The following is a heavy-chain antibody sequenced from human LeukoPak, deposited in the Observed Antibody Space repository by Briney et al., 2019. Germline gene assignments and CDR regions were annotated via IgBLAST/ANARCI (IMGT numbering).Heavy chain of an antibody. V-gene: IGHV3-64*01. J-gene: IGHJ6*03. CDR1: GFTFSSYA. Sequence: GSLRLSCAASGFTFSSYAMHWVRQAPGKGLEYVSAISSNGGSTYYANSVKGRLTISRDNSKNTLYLQMGSLRAEDMAVYYCARGVYGSEYYYYYMDVWGKGTTVTVSS. D-gene: IGHD1-26*01. CDR2: ISSNGGST. CDR3: ARGVYGSEYYYYYMDV.